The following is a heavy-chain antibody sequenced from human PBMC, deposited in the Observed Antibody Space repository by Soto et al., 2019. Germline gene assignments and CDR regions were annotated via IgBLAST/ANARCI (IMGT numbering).Heavy chain of an antibody. CDR3: ARDRRSYYSDGSGLDF. J-gene: IGHJ4*02. CDR1: GGSISSHY. Sequence: PSETLSLTCTVSGGSISSHYWSWIRQPQGKGLEWIAYIYYTGSTNYNPSLKSRVTISLDTSKNQFSLKLTSATAADTAVYYCARDRRSYYSDGSGLDFWGQGTLVTVSS. V-gene: IGHV4-59*11. CDR2: IYYTGST. D-gene: IGHD3-22*01.